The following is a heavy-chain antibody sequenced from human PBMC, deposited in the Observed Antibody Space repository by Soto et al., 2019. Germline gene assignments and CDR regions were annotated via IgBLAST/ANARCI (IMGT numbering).Heavy chain of an antibody. D-gene: IGHD4-17*01. Sequence: EVQLVESGGGLVQPGGSLRLSCAASGFTLSDHYMDWVRQAPGKGLEWVGRTRNKANGYTTEYAASVKGRFTIARDDSKNSRYLQMNSLLTEDTAVYYCAREPQLTSVTVFDYWGQGTPVTVSS. CDR3: AREPQLTSVTVFDY. V-gene: IGHV3-72*01. CDR2: TRNKANGYTT. J-gene: IGHJ4*02. CDR1: GFTLSDHY.